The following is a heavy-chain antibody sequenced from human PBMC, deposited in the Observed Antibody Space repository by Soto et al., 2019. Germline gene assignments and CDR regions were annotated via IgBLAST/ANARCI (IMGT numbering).Heavy chain of an antibody. J-gene: IGHJ5*02. V-gene: IGHV4-61*01. CDR3: SRGGQPGWFAP. CDR1: GGSVSSGSYY. Sequence: QVQLQESGPGLVKPSETLSLTCTVSGGSVSSGSYYWSWIRQPPGKGLEWIGYIYYSGSTNYNPSPKSRVTISVDTSKDPFSLKLSSVTAADTAVYYCSRGGQPGWFAPSGQGTLVTVSS. CDR2: IYYSGST.